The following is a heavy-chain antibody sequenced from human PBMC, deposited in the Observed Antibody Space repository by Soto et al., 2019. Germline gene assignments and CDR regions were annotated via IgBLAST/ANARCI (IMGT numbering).Heavy chain of an antibody. CDR2: MNPNSGNT. D-gene: IGHD2-15*01. CDR3: GRDSGGSLLSFDY. J-gene: IGHJ4*02. V-gene: IGHV1-8*01. CDR1: GYTFTSYD. Sequence: QVQLVQSGAEVKKPGASVKVSCKASGYTFTSYDINWVRRATGQGLERMGWMNPNSGNTSYAQKCQGRVTMTRNTSIGTAYMELSSLRSEDTAVYYGGRDSGGSLLSFDYWGQGTLVTVSS.